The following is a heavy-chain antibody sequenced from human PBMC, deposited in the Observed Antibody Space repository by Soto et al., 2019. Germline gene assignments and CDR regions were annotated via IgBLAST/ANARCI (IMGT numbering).Heavy chain of an antibody. Sequence: QLQLQESGPGLVKPSETLSLTCTVSGGSISSSSYYWGWIRQPPGKGLEWIGSIYYSGSTYYNPSLKSRVTISVDTSKNQFSLKLSSVTAADTAVYYCARTYSSSWYRGPFDYWGQGTLVTVSS. D-gene: IGHD6-13*01. J-gene: IGHJ4*02. CDR2: IYYSGST. CDR1: GGSISSSSYY. CDR3: ARTYSSSWYRGPFDY. V-gene: IGHV4-39*01.